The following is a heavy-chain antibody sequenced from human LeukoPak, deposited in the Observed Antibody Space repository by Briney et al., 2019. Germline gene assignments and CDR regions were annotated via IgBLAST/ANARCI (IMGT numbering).Heavy chain of an antibody. CDR3: AREGTMIVVVSDAFDI. J-gene: IGHJ3*02. CDR2: ISSSSSYI. CDR1: GFTFSSYS. D-gene: IGHD3-22*01. V-gene: IGHV3-21*01. Sequence: PGGSLRLSCAASGFTFSSYSMNWVRQAPGKGLEWVSSISSSSSYIYYADSVKGRFTISRDNAKNSLYLQVNSLRAEDTAVYYCAREGTMIVVVSDAFDIWGQGTMVTVSS.